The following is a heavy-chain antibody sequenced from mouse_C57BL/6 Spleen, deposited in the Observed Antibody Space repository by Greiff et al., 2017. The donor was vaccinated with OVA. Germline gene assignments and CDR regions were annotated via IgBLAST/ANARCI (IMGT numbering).Heavy chain of an antibody. CDR1: GYTFTDYY. Sequence: EVQLQQSGPELVKPGASVKISCKASGYTFTDYYMNWVKQSHGKSLEWIGDINPNNGGTSYNQKFKGKATLTVDKSSSTAYMELRSLTSEDSAVYYCARSDYGNYLWYFDVWGTGTTVTVSS. CDR2: INPNNGGT. V-gene: IGHV1-26*01. CDR3: ARSDYGNYLWYFDV. J-gene: IGHJ1*03. D-gene: IGHD2-1*01.